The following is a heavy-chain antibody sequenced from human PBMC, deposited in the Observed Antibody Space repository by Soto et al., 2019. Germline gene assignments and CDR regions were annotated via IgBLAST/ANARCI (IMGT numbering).Heavy chain of an antibody. D-gene: IGHD2-2*01. CDR3: ARDAAAPGYYYYFGMDV. V-gene: IGHV3-33*01. CDR1: GFTFSSYG. Sequence: ESGGGVVQPGRSLRLSCAASGFTFSSYGMHWVRQAPGKGLEWVAVIWYDGSNKYYADSVKGRFTISRDNSKNTLYLQMNSLRAEDTAVYCCARDAAAPGYYYYFGMDVWGQGTTVTVSS. CDR2: IWYDGSNK. J-gene: IGHJ6*02.